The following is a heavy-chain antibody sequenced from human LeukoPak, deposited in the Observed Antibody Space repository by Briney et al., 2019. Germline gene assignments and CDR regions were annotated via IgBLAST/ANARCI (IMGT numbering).Heavy chain of an antibody. D-gene: IGHD3-22*01. CDR1: GGTFSSYA. J-gene: IGHJ6*02. CDR2: IIPIFGTA. CDR3: GRDQTGYYYDSSGLRMDV. Sequence: SVKVSCKASGGTFSSYAISWVRQAPGQGLEWMGGIIPIFGTANYAQKFQGRVTITADESTSTAYMELSSLRSEDTAVYYCGRDQTGYYYDSSGLRMDVWGQGTTVTVSS. V-gene: IGHV1-69*13.